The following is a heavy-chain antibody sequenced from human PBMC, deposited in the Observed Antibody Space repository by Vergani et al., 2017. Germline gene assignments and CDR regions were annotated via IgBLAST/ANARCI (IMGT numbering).Heavy chain of an antibody. D-gene: IGHD2-15*01. CDR3: ARVGVVVVTWFDP. Sequence: QVQLQQWGAGLLKPSETLSLTCAVYGGSFSGYYWSWIRQPPGKGLEWIGEINHSGSTNYNPSLKSRVTISVDTSKNQFSLKLSSVTASDTAVYYCARVGVVVVTWFDPWGQGTLVTVSS. CDR2: INHSGST. CDR1: GGSFSGYY. V-gene: IGHV4-34*01. J-gene: IGHJ5*02.